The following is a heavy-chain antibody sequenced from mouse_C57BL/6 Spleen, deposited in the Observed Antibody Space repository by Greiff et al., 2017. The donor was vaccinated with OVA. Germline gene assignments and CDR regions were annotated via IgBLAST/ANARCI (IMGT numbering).Heavy chain of an antibody. CDR1: GYTFTSYW. D-gene: IGHD1-1*01. CDR2: IDTSDSYT. CDR3: ARSNITTVVAPFGY. V-gene: IGHV1-59*01. J-gene: IGHJ2*01. Sequence: VQLQQPGAELVRPGTSVKLSCKASGYTFTSYWMHWVKQRPGQGLEWIGVIDTSDSYTNYNQKFKGKATLTVDTSSSTAYMQLSSLTSEDSAVYYCARSNITTVVAPFGYWGQGTTLTVSS.